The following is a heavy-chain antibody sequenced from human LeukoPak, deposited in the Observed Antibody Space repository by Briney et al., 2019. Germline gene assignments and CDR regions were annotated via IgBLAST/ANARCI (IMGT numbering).Heavy chain of an antibody. CDR3: ARVYYSNSYDYWYFDL. CDR1: GGSISGYY. CDR2: IYYSGST. V-gene: IGHV4-59*01. Sequence: SETLSLTCTVSGGSISGYYWTWIRQPPGKGLEWIGYIYYSGSTNYNPSLKSRVTISVDTSKNQFSLKLSSVTAADTAVYYCARVYYSNSYDYWYFDLWGRGTLVTVSS. D-gene: IGHD6-13*01. J-gene: IGHJ2*01.